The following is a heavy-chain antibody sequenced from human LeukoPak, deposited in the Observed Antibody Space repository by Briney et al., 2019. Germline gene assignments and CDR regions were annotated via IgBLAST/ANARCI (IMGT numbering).Heavy chain of an antibody. V-gene: IGHV4-61*01. CDR3: ARDRGGYSGYDHYFDY. Sequence: SETLSLTCTVSGGSVSSGSYYRSWIRQPPGKGLEWIGYIYYSGSTNYNPSLKSRVTISVDTSKNQFSLKLSSVTAADTAVYYCARDRGGYSGYDHYFDYWGQGSLVTVSS. D-gene: IGHD5-12*01. J-gene: IGHJ4*02. CDR1: GGSVSSGSYY. CDR2: IYYSGST.